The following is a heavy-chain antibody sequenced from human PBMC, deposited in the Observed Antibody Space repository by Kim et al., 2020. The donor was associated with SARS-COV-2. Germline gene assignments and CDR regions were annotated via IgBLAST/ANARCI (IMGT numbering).Heavy chain of an antibody. CDR2: T. V-gene: IGHV1-18*01. D-gene: IGHD6-19*01. CDR3: ARHSGVAGNDY. Sequence: TNYAQKLQGRVTMTTDTSTSTAYMELRSLRSDDTAVYYCARHSGVAGNDYWGQGTLVTVSS. J-gene: IGHJ4*02.